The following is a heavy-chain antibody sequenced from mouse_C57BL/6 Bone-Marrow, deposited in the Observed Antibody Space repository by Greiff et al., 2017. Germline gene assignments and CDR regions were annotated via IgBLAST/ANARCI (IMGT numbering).Heavy chain of an antibody. Sequence: VQLQQSGPELVKPGASVKISCKASGYAFSSSWMNWVKQRPGKGLEWIGRIYPGDGDTNYNGKFKGKATLTADKSSSTAYMQRSSLTSEDSAVYFCAREGYGSSPFDYWGQGTTLTVSS. V-gene: IGHV1-82*01. CDR1: GYAFSSSW. CDR3: AREGYGSSPFDY. CDR2: IYPGDGDT. D-gene: IGHD1-1*01. J-gene: IGHJ2*01.